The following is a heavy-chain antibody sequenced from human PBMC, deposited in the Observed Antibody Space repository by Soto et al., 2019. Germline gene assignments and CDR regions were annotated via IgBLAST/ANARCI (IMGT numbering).Heavy chain of an antibody. CDR2: ISQDRSKK. Sequence: HVQLVESGGGVVQPGRSLTLSCVGSGFTFSAYAMHWVRQAPGKGLEWVAVISQDRSKKYYADSVKDRFTISRDDSKNTLYLQINSLTAEDTAVYYCARDFGCCTSSTCFFPSMDVWGLGTKVTVSS. J-gene: IGHJ6*02. V-gene: IGHV3-30-3*01. D-gene: IGHD2-2*03. CDR1: GFTFSAYA. CDR3: ARDFGCCTSSTCFFPSMDV.